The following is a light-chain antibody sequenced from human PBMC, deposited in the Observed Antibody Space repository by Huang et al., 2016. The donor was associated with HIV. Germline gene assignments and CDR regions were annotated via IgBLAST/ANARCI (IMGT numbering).Light chain of an antibody. J-gene: IGKJ5*01. V-gene: IGKV3-15*01. CDR1: QRVSSN. CDR2: GAS. CDR3: QQYNNWPPIT. Sequence: EIVMTQSPVTLSVSPGERATLSCRAGQRVSSNLAWYQQKPGQAPRLLIYGASTRATGVPARCSGSGSGTAFTLPISSLQSEDFALYYCQQYNNWPPITFGQGTRLEIK.